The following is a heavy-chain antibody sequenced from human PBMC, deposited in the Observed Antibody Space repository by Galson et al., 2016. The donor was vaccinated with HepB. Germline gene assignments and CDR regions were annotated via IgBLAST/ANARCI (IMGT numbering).Heavy chain of an antibody. J-gene: IGHJ4*02. D-gene: IGHD6-19*01. Sequence: ETLSLTCTVSGGSISGYLWSWIRQPPGKGLEWIGAIHYSGKTYYKPSLRSRITISVDASKNQFSLKLTSVTAADTAVYYCARVYSSDWYSSFDSWGQGTLVTVSS. V-gene: IGHV4-59*01. CDR2: IHYSGKT. CDR3: ARVYSSDWYSSFDS. CDR1: GGSISGYL.